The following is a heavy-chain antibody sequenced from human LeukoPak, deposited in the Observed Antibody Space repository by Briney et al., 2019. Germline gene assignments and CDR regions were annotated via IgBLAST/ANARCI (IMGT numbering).Heavy chain of an antibody. J-gene: IGHJ6*03. CDR2: IYYSGST. CDR1: GGSISSYY. V-gene: IGHV4-59*01. Sequence: PSETLSLTCTVSGGSISSYYWSLIRQPPGKGLEWIGYIYYSGSTNYNPSLKSRVTISVDTSKNQFSLKLSSVTAADTAVYYCARAVAVFGTYYYMDVWGKGTTVTVSS. CDR3: ARAVAVFGTYYYMDV. D-gene: IGHD6-19*01.